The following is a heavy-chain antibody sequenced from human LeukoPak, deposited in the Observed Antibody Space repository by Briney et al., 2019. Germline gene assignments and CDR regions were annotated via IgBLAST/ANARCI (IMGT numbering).Heavy chain of an antibody. Sequence: PSETLSLTCSVSVGSISPYFWSWIRQPPGKGLECIGYISDIGSTNSRPSRRSEVPISVDTSKDQFSLRLSSVTAADPAVYYCARFGSDSLGYKYYFEYWGQGPLVTVSS. J-gene: IGHJ4*02. V-gene: IGHV4-59*08. CDR3: ARFGSDSLGYKYYFEY. CDR1: VGSISPYF. D-gene: IGHD3-22*01. CDR2: ISDIGST.